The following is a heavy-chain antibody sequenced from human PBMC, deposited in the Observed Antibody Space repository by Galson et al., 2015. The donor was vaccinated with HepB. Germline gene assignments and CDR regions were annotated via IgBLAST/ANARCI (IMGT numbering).Heavy chain of an antibody. CDR1: GFTFSSYG. Sequence: SLRLSCAASGFTFSSYGMHWVRQAPGKGLEWVAVISYDGSNKYYADSVKGRFTISRDNSKNTLSLQMDSLRAEDTAVYYCARDPFIAAGGQRYFQHWGQGTLVTVSS. V-gene: IGHV3-30*03. CDR3: ARDPFIAAGGQRYFQH. D-gene: IGHD6-13*01. CDR2: ISYDGSNK. J-gene: IGHJ1*01.